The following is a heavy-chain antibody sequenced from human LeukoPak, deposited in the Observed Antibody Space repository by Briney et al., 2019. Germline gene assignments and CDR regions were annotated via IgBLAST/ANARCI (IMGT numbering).Heavy chain of an antibody. Sequence: GESLRLSCAASGFIFSIYGIHWVRQAPGKGLEWVAVIRYDGSNKYYADSVKGRFTISRDNSKNTLYLEMNKLRDEDTAMYYCARDRRDYGDYSAMDVWGQGTPVTVSS. J-gene: IGHJ6*02. CDR3: ARDRRDYGDYSAMDV. V-gene: IGHV3-33*01. D-gene: IGHD4-17*01. CDR1: GFIFSIYG. CDR2: IRYDGSNK.